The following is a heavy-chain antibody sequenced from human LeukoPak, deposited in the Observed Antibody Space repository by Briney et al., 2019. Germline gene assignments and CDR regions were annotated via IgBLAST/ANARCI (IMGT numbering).Heavy chain of an antibody. J-gene: IGHJ4*02. D-gene: IGHD1-26*01. CDR2: IDTKSGGT. CDR1: GYTFTGYY. Sequence: RGASVKVSCTTSGYTFTGYYLHWVRQAPRQGLEWMGWIDTKSGGTNYAQRFQGRVTMTRDTSISTVYMELSSLRSDDTAVYYCAKDLGGGSYQPSDYWGQGTLVTVSS. V-gene: IGHV1-2*02. CDR3: AKDLGGGSYQPSDY.